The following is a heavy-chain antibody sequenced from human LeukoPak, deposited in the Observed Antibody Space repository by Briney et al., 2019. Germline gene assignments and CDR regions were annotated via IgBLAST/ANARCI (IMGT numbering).Heavy chain of an antibody. Sequence: ASVKVSCKSSGYTFTGYYMHWVRQAPGQGLEWMGWINPNSGGTNYAQKFQGWVTMTRDTSISTAYMELSRLRSDDTAVYYCARGGWEPTRGTFDIWGQGTMVTVSS. V-gene: IGHV1-2*04. J-gene: IGHJ3*02. CDR3: ARGGWEPTRGTFDI. CDR1: GYTFTGYY. D-gene: IGHD1-26*01. CDR2: INPNSGGT.